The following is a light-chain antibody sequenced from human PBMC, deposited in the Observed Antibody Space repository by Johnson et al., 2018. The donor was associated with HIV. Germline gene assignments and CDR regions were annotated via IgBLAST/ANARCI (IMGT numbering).Light chain of an antibody. Sequence: QAVLTQPPSLSAAPGQNVTISCSGSSSNIGNNYVSWYQQLPGTAPKLLIYENNKRPSGIPDRFSGSKSGTSAPLGITGLQNGDEADCYYGIWDSSLTAYVFGTGTKVTV. CDR2: ENN. V-gene: IGLV1-51*02. J-gene: IGLJ1*01. CDR3: GIWDSSLTAYV. CDR1: SSNIGNNY.